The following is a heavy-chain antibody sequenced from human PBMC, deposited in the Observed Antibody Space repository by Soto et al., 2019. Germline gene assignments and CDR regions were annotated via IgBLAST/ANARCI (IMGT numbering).Heavy chain of an antibody. CDR1: GYRFNKYW. V-gene: IGHV5-51*01. CDR2: IYLGDYDT. J-gene: IGHJ6*02. CDR3: ARASGSDGMDV. Sequence: PGEFLKISCNGSGYRFNKYWVVWVRQMPGKGLEWMGSIYLGDYDTRYSPSFQGQVTISADESINTAYLQWTSLKASDTAMYYCARASGSDGMDVWGQGTTVTVSS.